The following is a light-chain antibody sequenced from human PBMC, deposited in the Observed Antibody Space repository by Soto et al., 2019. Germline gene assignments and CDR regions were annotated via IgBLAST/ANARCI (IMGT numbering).Light chain of an antibody. CDR3: TSYTSSDTLVL. J-gene: IGLJ2*01. Sequence: QSALTQPASVSGSPGQSITISCAGTSSDVGGYNYVSWYQQYPGKAPKLMIYDVTNRPSGVSDRFSGSKSGNTASLTISGLQTEDEADYYCTSYTSSDTLVLFGGGTKLTVL. CDR1: SSDVGGYNY. CDR2: DVT. V-gene: IGLV2-14*01.